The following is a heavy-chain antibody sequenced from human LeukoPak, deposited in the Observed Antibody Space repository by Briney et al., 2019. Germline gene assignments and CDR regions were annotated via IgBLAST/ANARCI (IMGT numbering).Heavy chain of an antibody. D-gene: IGHD3-10*01. CDR3: ARALPPSITMVRGVISYYYYGMDV. J-gene: IGHJ6*02. CDR2: FDPEDGET. V-gene: IGHV1-24*01. CDR1: GYTLTELS. Sequence: ASVKVSCKVSGYTLTELSMHWVRQAPGKGLEWMGGFDPEDGETIYAQKFQGRVTMTEDTSTDTAYMELSSLRSEDTAVYYCARALPPSITMVRGVISYYYYGMDVWGQGTTVTVSS.